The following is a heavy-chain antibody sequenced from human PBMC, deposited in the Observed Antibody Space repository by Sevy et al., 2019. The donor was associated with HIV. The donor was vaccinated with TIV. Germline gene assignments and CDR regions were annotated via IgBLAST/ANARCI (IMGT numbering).Heavy chain of an antibody. CDR1: GFTFDDYA. Sequence: GGSLRLSCAASGFTFDDYAMHWVRQAPGKGLEWVSGLSWNSGSIGYAGSVKGRFTISRENAKNSLYLQMDGLRAEDTALYYCAKGPKYYYGSGSYRLPPRYGMDVWGQGTTVTVSS. D-gene: IGHD3-10*01. CDR2: LSWNSGSI. CDR3: AKGPKYYYGSGSYRLPPRYGMDV. J-gene: IGHJ6*02. V-gene: IGHV3-9*01.